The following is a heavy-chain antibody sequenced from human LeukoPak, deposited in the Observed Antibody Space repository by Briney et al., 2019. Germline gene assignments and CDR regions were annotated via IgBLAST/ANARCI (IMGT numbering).Heavy chain of an antibody. CDR2: MKQDGSEK. Sequence: GGSLRLSCTDSGFTFRNYWMGWVRQAPGKGLEWLANMKQDGSEKYYVDSVKGRFTISRDNAKNSLYLQMNSLRAEDTAVYYCARDYGGNLDYWGQGTLVTVSS. J-gene: IGHJ4*02. CDR3: ARDYGGNLDY. D-gene: IGHD4-23*01. CDR1: GFTFRNYW. V-gene: IGHV3-7*01.